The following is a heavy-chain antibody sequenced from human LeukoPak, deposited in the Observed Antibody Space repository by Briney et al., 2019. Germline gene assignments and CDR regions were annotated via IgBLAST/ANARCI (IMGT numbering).Heavy chain of an antibody. V-gene: IGHV3-48*01. CDR3: ARDPPSRGTRYFDY. J-gene: IGHJ4*02. D-gene: IGHD3-16*01. CDR1: GLTFSSYS. CDR2: ISTTSTM. Sequence: GGSLRLSCAASGLTFSSYSMNWVRQAPGKGLEWVSYISTTSTMYYADSVKGRFTISRDNSKNTLYLQMDSLRVEDTAVYYCARDPPSRGTRYFDYWGQGILVTVSS.